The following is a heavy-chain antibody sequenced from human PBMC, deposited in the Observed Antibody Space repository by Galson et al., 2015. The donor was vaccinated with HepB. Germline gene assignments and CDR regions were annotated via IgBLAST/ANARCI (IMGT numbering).Heavy chain of an antibody. CDR2: IYYSGST. V-gene: IGHV4-39*07. CDR3: ARSSMVRGVE. CDR1: GGSISSSSYY. Sequence: ETLSLTCTVSGGSISSSSYYWGWIRQPPGKGLEWIGSIYYSGSTYYNPSLKSRVTISVDTSKNQFSLKLSSVTAADTAVYYCARSSMVRGVEWGQGTLVTVSS. D-gene: IGHD3-10*01. J-gene: IGHJ4*02.